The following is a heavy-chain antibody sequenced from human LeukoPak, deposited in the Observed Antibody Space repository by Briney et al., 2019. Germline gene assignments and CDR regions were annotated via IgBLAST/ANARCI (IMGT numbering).Heavy chain of an antibody. CDR2: VFYIGST. CDR3: ARANYYGSGSYSYFQH. CDR1: GDSISDYY. V-gene: IGHV4-59*01. Sequence: SETLSLTCTVSGDSISDYYWSWLRQPPGKGLEWIGDVFYIGSTNYNPSLKSPVTISLDTSKNQLSLKLTSVTAADTAVYYCARANYYGSGSYSYFQHWGQGTLVTVSS. D-gene: IGHD3-10*01. J-gene: IGHJ1*01.